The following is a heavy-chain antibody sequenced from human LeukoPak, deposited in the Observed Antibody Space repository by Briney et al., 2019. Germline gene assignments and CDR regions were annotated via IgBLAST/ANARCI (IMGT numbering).Heavy chain of an antibody. CDR2: INPGDSDT. D-gene: IGHD5-24*01. CDR1: GYSFSSYW. J-gene: IGHJ4*02. CDR3: ARGERAMATRKAGFDY. Sequence: GESLKISCKGSGYSFSSYWIGWVRQMPGKGLEWMGIINPGDSDTRYSPSFQGQVTISADKSISTAYLQWSSLKASDTAMYYCARGERAMATRKAGFDYWGQGTLVTVSS. V-gene: IGHV5-51*01.